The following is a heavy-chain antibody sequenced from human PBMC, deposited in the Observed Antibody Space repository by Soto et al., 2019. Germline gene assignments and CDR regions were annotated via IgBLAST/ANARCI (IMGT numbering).Heavy chain of an antibody. D-gene: IGHD1-1*01. CDR3: AREPATAKPEGVDF. Sequence: ASVKVSCKASGYTFSDYYIHWVRQAPGQGLEWMGWINPNSGGTKYAPKFQGGVAMTRDTSITTAYMELSRLRSGDTAVYYCAREPATAKPEGVDFWGQGTLVTVSS. V-gene: IGHV1-2*02. CDR1: GYTFSDYY. J-gene: IGHJ4*02. CDR2: INPNSGGT.